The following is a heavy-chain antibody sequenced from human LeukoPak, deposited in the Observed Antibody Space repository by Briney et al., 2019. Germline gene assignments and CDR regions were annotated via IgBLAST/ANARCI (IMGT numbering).Heavy chain of an antibody. D-gene: IGHD3-16*01. CDR1: GFTFSSYA. CDR3: AKDRPYDYVWGSYGVLFDY. V-gene: IGHV3-23*01. Sequence: PGGSLRLSCAASGFTFSSYAMSWVRQAPGKGLEWVSAISGSGGSTYYADSVKGRFTISRDNSKNTLYLQMNSLRAEDTAVYYCAKDRPYDYVWGSYGVLFDYWGQGTLVTVSS. J-gene: IGHJ4*02. CDR2: ISGSGGST.